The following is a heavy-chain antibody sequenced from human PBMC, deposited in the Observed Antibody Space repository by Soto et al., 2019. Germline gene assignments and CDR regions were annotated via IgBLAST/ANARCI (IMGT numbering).Heavy chain of an antibody. J-gene: IGHJ4*02. D-gene: IGHD2-15*01. CDR2: IYYSGST. CDR3: ARVYGGNWSWGF. Sequence: QVQLQESGPGLVKPSQTLSLTCTVSGGSISSGNYFWSWIRQPPGKGLEWIGYIYYSGSTYYNPSLKSRVTISADTSKNHCSLKLSSVTAADTAVYYFARVYGGNWSWGFWCQGTQVTVSS. CDR1: GGSISSGNYF. V-gene: IGHV4-30-4*01.